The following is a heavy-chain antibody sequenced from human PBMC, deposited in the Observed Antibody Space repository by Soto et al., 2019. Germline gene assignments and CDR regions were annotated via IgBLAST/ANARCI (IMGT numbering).Heavy chain of an antibody. CDR2: IDPSDSQT. CDR1: GYSFAGYW. J-gene: IGHJ4*02. Sequence: EVRLEQSGAEVKKSGESLTISCKGSGYSFAGYWITWVRQKPGKGLEWMGRIDPSDSQTYYSPSFRGHVTISATKSITTVFLQWSSLWASDTAMYYCARQIYDSDTGPNFQYYFDSWGQGTPVTVSS. V-gene: IGHV5-10-1*03. CDR3: ARQIYDSDTGPNFQYYFDS. D-gene: IGHD3-22*01.